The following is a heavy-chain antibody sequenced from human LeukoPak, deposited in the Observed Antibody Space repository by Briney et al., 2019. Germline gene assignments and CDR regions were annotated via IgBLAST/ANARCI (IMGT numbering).Heavy chain of an antibody. Sequence: SETLSLTCALHGGSFSGYYWSCIRQPPGKGLGWIGENNHGGSTNYNPTLKSRVTISVDTSKIPFSLKLSSVTAADTAVYYCARAAWRLRLAPDYGMDVWGQGTTVTVSS. J-gene: IGHJ6*02. D-gene: IGHD5/OR15-5a*01. CDR3: ARAAWRLRLAPDYGMDV. CDR2: NNHGGST. V-gene: IGHV4-34*01. CDR1: GGSFSGYY.